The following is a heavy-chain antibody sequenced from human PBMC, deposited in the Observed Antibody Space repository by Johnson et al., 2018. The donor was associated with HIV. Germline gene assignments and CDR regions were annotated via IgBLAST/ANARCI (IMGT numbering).Heavy chain of an antibody. J-gene: IGHJ3*02. CDR3: TTATPPEQLDDAFDI. CDR2: ISSSGSTI. D-gene: IGHD6-6*01. Sequence: EVQLVESGGGLVQPGGSLRLSCAASGFTFSSYAMSWVRQAPGKGLEWLSYISSSGSTIYYADSVKGRFTISRDNAKNSLYLQMNSLKTEDTAVYYCTTATPPEQLDDAFDIWGQGTMVTVSS. CDR1: GFTFSSYA. V-gene: IGHV3-48*04.